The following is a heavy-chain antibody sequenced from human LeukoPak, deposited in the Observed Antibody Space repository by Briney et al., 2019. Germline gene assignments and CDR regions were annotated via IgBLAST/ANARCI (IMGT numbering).Heavy chain of an antibody. CDR1: GYTFTGFA. Sequence: ASVKVSCKASGYTFTGFAVHWVCQAPGQRPEWMGWMNIGNGNTKYSQKFQDRITVIRDTYANTVYMELSSLRSEDTAVYYCARSEILDYYYGSGRYFDYWGQGSLVTVSS. J-gene: IGHJ4*02. D-gene: IGHD3-10*01. CDR3: ARSEILDYYYGSGRYFDY. V-gene: IGHV1-3*04. CDR2: MNIGNGNT.